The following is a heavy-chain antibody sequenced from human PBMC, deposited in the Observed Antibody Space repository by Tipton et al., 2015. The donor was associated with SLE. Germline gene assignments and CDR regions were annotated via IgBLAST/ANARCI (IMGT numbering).Heavy chain of an antibody. Sequence: TLSLTCAVSSYSISSGHYWGWIRQPPGKGLEWIGSIHQSGNTYFNPSLKSRVTMSMDTSKNHVFLRLNSVTAADTAVYYCARDKGIDWPEYYFDHWGQGALVSVSS. J-gene: IGHJ4*02. CDR1: SYSISSGHY. D-gene: IGHD3-16*01. V-gene: IGHV4-38-2*02. CDR3: ARDKGIDWPEYYFDH. CDR2: IHQSGNT.